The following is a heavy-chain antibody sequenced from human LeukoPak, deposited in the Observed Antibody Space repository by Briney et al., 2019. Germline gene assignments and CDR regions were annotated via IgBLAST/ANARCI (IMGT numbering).Heavy chain of an antibody. CDR1: GGSFSGYY. Sequence: SETLSLTCAVYGGSFSGYYWSWIRQPPGKGLEWIGEINHSGSTNYNPPLKSRVTISVDTSKNQFSLKLSSVTAADTAVYYCARRRHYYGSGSYSVWFDPWGQGTLVTVSS. CDR3: ARRRHYYGSGSYSVWFDP. J-gene: IGHJ5*02. CDR2: INHSGST. D-gene: IGHD3-10*01. V-gene: IGHV4-34*01.